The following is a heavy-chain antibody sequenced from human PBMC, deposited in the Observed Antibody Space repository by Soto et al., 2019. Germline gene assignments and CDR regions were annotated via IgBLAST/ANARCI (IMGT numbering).Heavy chain of an antibody. D-gene: IGHD3-10*01. V-gene: IGHV3-74*01. Sequence: EVQLVESGGGLVQPGGSLRLSCAASGFTFSSYWMHWVRQAPGKGLVWVSRISINGGSTSYADSVKGRFTISRDNAKNTLYLQMNSLRAEDTVVYYCASGGVAGSGTYYNDNWGRGTLVTVSS. CDR1: GFTFSSYW. CDR2: ISINGGST. CDR3: ASGGVAGSGTYYNDN. J-gene: IGHJ4*02.